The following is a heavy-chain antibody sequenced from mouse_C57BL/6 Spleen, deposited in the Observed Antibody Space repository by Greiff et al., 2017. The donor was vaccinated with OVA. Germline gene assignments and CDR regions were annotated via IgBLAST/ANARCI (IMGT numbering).Heavy chain of an antibody. V-gene: IGHV1-19*01. D-gene: IGHD4-1*01. CDR2: INPYNGGT. J-gene: IGHJ2*01. CDR3: AGGTGNGVEDY. CDR1: GYTFTDYY. Sequence: VQLQQSGPVLVKPGASVKMSCKASGYTFTDYYMNWVKQSHGKSLEWIGVINPYNGGTSYNQKFKGKATLTVDKSSSTAYMELNSLTSEDSAVYYCAGGTGNGVEDYWGQGTTLTVSS.